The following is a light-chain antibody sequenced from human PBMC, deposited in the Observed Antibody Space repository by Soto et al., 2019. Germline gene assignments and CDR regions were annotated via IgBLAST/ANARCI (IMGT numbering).Light chain of an antibody. CDR3: SSYTSSRHPVV. CDR2: EVS. J-gene: IGLJ2*01. CDR1: SSDVGGYNY. V-gene: IGLV2-14*01. Sequence: QSVLTQPAPVSGSPGQSITISCTGTSSDVGGYNYVSWYQQHPGKAPKLMIYEVSNRPSGVSNRFSGSKSGNTASLTISGPPAEDEADYYCSSYTSSRHPVVFGGGTKLTVL.